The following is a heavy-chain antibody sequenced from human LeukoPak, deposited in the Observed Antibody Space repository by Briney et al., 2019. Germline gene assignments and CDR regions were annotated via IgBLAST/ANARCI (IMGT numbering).Heavy chain of an antibody. CDR3: ASSRLGFGEFDAFDI. CDR2: IYPGDSDT. J-gene: IGHJ3*02. Sequence: PGESLKISCKGSGYSFTSYWIGWVRQMPGKGLEWMGIIYPGDSDTRYSPSFQGQVTISADKSISTAYLQWSSLKASDTAMYYCASSRLGFGEFDAFDIWGQGTMVTVSS. CDR1: GYSFTSYW. V-gene: IGHV5-51*01. D-gene: IGHD3-10*01.